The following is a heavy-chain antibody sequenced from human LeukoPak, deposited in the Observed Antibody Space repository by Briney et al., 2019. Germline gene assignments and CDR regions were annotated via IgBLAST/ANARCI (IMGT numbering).Heavy chain of an antibody. V-gene: IGHV3-30*18. D-gene: IGHD6-13*01. J-gene: IGHJ4*02. CDR2: GSHDGRNK. Sequence: GGSLRLSCVASGCIFRNYAMHWVRQAPGKGLEWVAVGSHDGRNKIYGDSVEGRLTISRDNSKNTVYLQMDNLRPEDTAVYYCAKDRDSSTWSFFDFWGQGTLVTVSS. CDR1: GCIFRNYA. CDR3: AKDRDSSTWSFFDF.